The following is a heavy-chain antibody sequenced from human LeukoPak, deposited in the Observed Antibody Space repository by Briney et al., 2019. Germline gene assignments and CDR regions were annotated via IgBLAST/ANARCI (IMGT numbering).Heavy chain of an antibody. J-gene: IGHJ4*02. CDR1: GFTFSSYA. Sequence: GGSLRLSCAASGFTFSSYAFNWVRQTPGKGLEWVSAISNGGINTYSADSVKGRFTFSRDNSKDTLYLQMNSLRVEDTALYYCARVSLTTANFDSWGQGTLVTVSS. CDR2: ISNGGINT. D-gene: IGHD4-17*01. CDR3: ARVSLTTANFDS. V-gene: IGHV3-23*01.